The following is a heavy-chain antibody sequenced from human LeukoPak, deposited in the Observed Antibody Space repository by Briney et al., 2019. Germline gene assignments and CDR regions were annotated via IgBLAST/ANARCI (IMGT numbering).Heavy chain of an antibody. CDR3: ARSGIYSSGWYAAFGYYYYYMDV. D-gene: IGHD6-19*01. J-gene: IGHJ6*03. CDR2: ISSSSSYI. CDR1: GFTFSSYE. Sequence: PGGSLRLSCAAPGFTFSSYEMNWVRQAPGKGLEWVSSISSSSSYIYYADSVKGRFTISRDNAKNSLYLQMNSLRAEDTAVYYCARSGIYSSGWYAAFGYYYYYMDVWGKGTTVTVSS. V-gene: IGHV3-21*01.